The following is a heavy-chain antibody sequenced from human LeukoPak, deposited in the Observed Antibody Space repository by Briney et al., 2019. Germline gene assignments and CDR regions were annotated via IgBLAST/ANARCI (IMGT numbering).Heavy chain of an antibody. CDR1: GGSISRSY. Sequence: SETLSLTCTVSGGSISRSYWSWMRQPAGKGPEWIGRIYGSGTITYNPSLESRVTMSVDTSKNQFSLKLRPVTAADTAVYYCARDSGTTGEVKFDPWGQGILVTVSS. D-gene: IGHD3-10*01. V-gene: IGHV4-4*07. J-gene: IGHJ5*02. CDR3: ARDSGTTGEVKFDP. CDR2: IYGSGTI.